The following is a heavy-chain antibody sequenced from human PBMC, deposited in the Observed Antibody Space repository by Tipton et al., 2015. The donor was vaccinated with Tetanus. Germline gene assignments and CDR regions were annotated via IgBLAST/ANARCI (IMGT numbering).Heavy chain of an antibody. J-gene: IGHJ4*02. CDR2: INHRGGT. V-gene: IGHV4-34*01. D-gene: IGHD6-13*01. Sequence: TLSLTCGVSGGSFSGNYWSWVRQAPGKGLEWIGEINHRGGTMYNPSLKSRVTISGDTSKNQFSLKLNSVTAADTAVYYCARGWGSSWYYFDYWGQGILVTVSS. CDR3: ARGWGSSWYYFDY. CDR1: GGSFSGNY.